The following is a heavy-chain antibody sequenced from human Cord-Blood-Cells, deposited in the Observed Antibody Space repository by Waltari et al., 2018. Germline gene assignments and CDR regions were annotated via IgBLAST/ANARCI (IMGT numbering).Heavy chain of an antibody. CDR3: AKGLYSNYNWFDP. CDR1: GFTFTSYA. J-gene: IGHJ5*02. Sequence: EVQLLESGGGLVQPGGSLSLSCAASGFTFTSYAMSWVRQAPGKGLEWVSASSGSGGNTYYADSVKGRFTIARDNSKNTLYLQMNSLRAEDTAVYYCAKGLYSNYNWFDPWGQGTLVTVSS. D-gene: IGHD4-4*01. CDR2: SSGSGGNT. V-gene: IGHV3-23*01.